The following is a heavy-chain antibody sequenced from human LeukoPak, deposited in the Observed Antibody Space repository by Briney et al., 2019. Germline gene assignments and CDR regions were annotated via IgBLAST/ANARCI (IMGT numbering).Heavy chain of an antibody. D-gene: IGHD3-10*01. CDR1: GYSISGAYY. V-gene: IGHV4-38-2*02. J-gene: IGHJ4*02. CDR3: ASSWSGEPRGYYFGY. CDR2: IYHSGST. Sequence: SETLSLTCTVSGYSISGAYYWGWIRQPPGKGLEWIGSIYHSGSTYYNPSLKSRVTISVDTSKNQFSLKLSSVTAADTAVYYCASSWSGEPRGYYFGYWGQGALVTVSS.